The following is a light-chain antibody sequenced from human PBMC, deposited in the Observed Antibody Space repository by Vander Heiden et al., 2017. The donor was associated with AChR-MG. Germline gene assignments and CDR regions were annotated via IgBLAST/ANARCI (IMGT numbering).Light chain of an antibody. V-gene: IGKV3-20*01. Sequence: EIVLTQSPGTLSLSPGERATLSCRASQSVASNYLAWYQQKPGQAPRLLISGASSRATGIPDRFSGSGYGTDFTLTISRLEPEDFAVYYCQQYGSSPPWTFGQGTKVEIK. CDR1: QSVASNY. CDR2: GAS. J-gene: IGKJ1*01. CDR3: QQYGSSPPWT.